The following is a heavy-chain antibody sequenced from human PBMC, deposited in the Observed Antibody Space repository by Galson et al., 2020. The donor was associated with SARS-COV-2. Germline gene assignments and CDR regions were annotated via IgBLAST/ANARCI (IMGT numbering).Heavy chain of an antibody. CDR2: IYYSGST. D-gene: IGHD1-26*01. CDR1: GGSISSYY. J-gene: IGHJ4*02. CDR3: ARVRGSYYNPTLFDY. V-gene: IGHV4-59*01. Sequence: SETLSLTCTVSGGSISSYYWSWIRQPPGKGLEWIGYIYYSGSTNYNPSLKSRVTISVDTSKNQFSLKLSSVTAADTAVYYCARVRGSYYNPTLFDYWGQGTLVTVSS.